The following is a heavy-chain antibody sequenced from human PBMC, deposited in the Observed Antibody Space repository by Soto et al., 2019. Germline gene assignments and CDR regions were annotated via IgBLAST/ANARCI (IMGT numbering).Heavy chain of an antibody. CDR1: GGSIRSGGYY. CDR3: ARGLLVPAATHLDY. J-gene: IGHJ4*02. V-gene: IGHV4-31*03. CDR2: IYYSGST. Sequence: QVQLQESGPGLVKPSQTLSLTCTVSGGSIRSGGYYWSWIRQHPARGLEWIGYIYYSGSTYYNPSLKSRITISVDTSKNQFSLKLSSVTAADPAVYYCARGLLVPAATHLDYWGQGTLVTVSS. D-gene: IGHD2-2*01.